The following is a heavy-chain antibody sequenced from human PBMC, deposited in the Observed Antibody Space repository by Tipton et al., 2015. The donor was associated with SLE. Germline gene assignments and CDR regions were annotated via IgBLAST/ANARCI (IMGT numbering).Heavy chain of an antibody. V-gene: IGHV4-39*07. Sequence: LRLSCTVSGGSISSSSYYWGWIRQPPGKGLAWIGSIYYSGSTYYNPSLKSRVTISVDTSKNQFSLKLSSVTAADTAVYYCAREARPYYYYYMDVWGKGTTVTVSS. CDR3: AREARPYYYYYMDV. CDR1: GGSISSSSYY. CDR2: IYYSGST. J-gene: IGHJ6*03.